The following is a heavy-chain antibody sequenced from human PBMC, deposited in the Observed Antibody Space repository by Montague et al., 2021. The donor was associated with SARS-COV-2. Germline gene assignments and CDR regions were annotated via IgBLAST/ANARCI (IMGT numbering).Heavy chain of an antibody. CDR1: GFTFNDYA. V-gene: IGHV3-43*02. J-gene: IGHJ6*03. D-gene: IGHD2-2*01. CDR3: AKDGADIIVVRQIYMDV. Sequence: SLRLSCAASGFTFNDYAMHWVRQAPGEGLEWVSVISGDGDRTYYANSVKGRFTISRDNSKNSLYLQINSLRTEDTALYYCAKDGADIIVVRQIYMDVWGKGTTVTVSS. CDR2: ISGDGDRT.